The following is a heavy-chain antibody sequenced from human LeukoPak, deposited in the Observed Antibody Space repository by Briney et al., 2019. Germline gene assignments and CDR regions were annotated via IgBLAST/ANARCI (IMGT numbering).Heavy chain of an antibody. CDR3: AKDRASSSWSRDAFDI. CDR2: IIPIFGTA. D-gene: IGHD6-13*01. V-gene: IGHV1-69*05. J-gene: IGHJ3*02. Sequence: PEASVKVSCKASGGTFSNYAISWVRQAPGQGLEWMGGIIPIFGTANYAQKFQGRVTITTGESTSTVYMEVSSVRFEDTAVYYCAKDRASSSWSRDAFDIWGQGTVVTVSS. CDR1: GGTFSNYA.